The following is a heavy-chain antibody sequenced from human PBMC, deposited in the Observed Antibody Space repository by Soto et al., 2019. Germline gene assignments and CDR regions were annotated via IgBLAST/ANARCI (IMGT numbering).Heavy chain of an antibody. Sequence: TSETLSLTCAVYGGSFSGYYWSWIRQPPGKGLEWIGEINHSGSTNYNPSLKSRVTISVDTSKNQFSLKLSSVTAADTAVYYCASQPLYSSSSADYWGQGTLVTVSS. V-gene: IGHV4-34*01. CDR2: INHSGST. CDR3: ASQPLYSSSSADY. D-gene: IGHD6-6*01. CDR1: GGSFSGYY. J-gene: IGHJ4*02.